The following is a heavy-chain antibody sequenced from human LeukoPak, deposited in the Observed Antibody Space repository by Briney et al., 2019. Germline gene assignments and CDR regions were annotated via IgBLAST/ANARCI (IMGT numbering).Heavy chain of an antibody. J-gene: IGHJ1*01. CDR2: ISSSSSYI. CDR3: ARADYYDSSGHYYVPEYFQH. D-gene: IGHD3-22*01. CDR1: GFTFSSYS. V-gene: IGHV3-21*01. Sequence: PGGSLRLSCAASGFTFSSYSMNWVRQAPGKGLEWVSSISSSSSYIYYADSVKGRFTISRDNAKNSLYLQMNSLRAEDTAVYYCARADYYDSSGHYYVPEYFQHWGQGTLVTVSS.